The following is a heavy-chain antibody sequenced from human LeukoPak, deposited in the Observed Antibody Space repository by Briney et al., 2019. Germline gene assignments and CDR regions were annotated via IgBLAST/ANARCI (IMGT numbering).Heavy chain of an antibody. V-gene: IGHV5-51*01. CDR1: GYSFTSYW. J-gene: IGHJ4*02. CDR2: IYPGDSDT. CDR3: ARLQGIAVDGTGVDY. Sequence: GESLKISCKGSGYSFTSYWIGWVRQMPGKGLEWMGIIYPGDSDTRYSPSFQGQVTISADKSISTAYLQWSSLKASDTAMYYCARLQGIAVDGTGVDYWGQGTLVTVSS. D-gene: IGHD6-19*01.